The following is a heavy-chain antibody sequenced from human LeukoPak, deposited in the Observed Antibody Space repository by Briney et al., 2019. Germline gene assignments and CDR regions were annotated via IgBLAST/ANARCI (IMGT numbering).Heavy chain of an antibody. CDR1: RFTFSTNA. Sequence: GGSLRLSCAASRFTFSTNAMSWVRQAPGKGLEWVSVIYSGGSTYYADSVKGRFTISRDSSKNTLYLQMNSLRAEDTAVYYCASLYHPLGAFDIWGQGTMVTVSS. V-gene: IGHV3-53*01. CDR3: ASLYHPLGAFDI. D-gene: IGHD7-27*01. J-gene: IGHJ3*02. CDR2: IYSGGST.